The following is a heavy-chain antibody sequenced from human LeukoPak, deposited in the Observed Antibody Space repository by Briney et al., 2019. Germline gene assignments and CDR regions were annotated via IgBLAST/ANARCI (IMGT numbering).Heavy chain of an antibody. CDR1: GGSISSSSYY. J-gene: IGHJ6*03. CDR2: IYYSGST. D-gene: IGHD2-2*03. Sequence: PSETLSLTCTVSGGSISSSSYYWGWIRQPPGKGLEWIGSIYYSGSTYYNPSLKSRVTISVDTSKNQFSLKLSSVTAADTAVYYCARVRGYFYMDVWGKGTTVTVSS. CDR3: ARVRGYFYMDV. V-gene: IGHV4-39*07.